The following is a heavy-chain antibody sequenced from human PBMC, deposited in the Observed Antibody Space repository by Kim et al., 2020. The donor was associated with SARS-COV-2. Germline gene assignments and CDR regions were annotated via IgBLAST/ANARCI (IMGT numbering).Heavy chain of an antibody. V-gene: IGHV3-23*01. D-gene: IGHD2-2*02. CDR3: AKVGVPAAIPYYYYYYGLDV. J-gene: IGHJ6*02. Sequence: GRFTRSRDNSKNTLYLQMNSLRAEDTAVYYCAKVGVPAAIPYYYYYYGLDVWGQGTTVTVSS.